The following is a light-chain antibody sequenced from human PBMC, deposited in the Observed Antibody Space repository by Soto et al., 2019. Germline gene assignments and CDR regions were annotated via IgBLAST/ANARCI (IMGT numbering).Light chain of an antibody. Sequence: QAVVTQPPSASGTPGQRVTISCSGSRSNIGSNYVYWYQQFPGTAPKLLIYRNNQRPSGVPDRFSGSKSGTSASLAISGLRSEDEADYYCAVWDDSQSGRVFGGGTKLTVL. J-gene: IGLJ3*02. CDR1: RSNIGSNY. V-gene: IGLV1-47*01. CDR2: RNN. CDR3: AVWDDSQSGRV.